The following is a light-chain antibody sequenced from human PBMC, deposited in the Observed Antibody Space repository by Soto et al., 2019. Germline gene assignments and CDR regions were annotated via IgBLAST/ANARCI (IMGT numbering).Light chain of an antibody. J-gene: IGKJ1*01. CDR3: LQHHDYPWT. Sequence: IQMTQSPSSLSASLGDRVTITCRASQVIRNDLAWYQQKPGKAPKRLIFGASTLESGVPSRFSGSGSGTEFSLIISSLRPEDFATYFCLQHHDYPWTFGQGTNVEIK. CDR1: QVIRND. CDR2: GAS. V-gene: IGKV1-17*01.